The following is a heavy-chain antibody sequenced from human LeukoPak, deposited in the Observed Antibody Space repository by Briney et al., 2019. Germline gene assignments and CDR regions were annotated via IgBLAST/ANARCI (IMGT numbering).Heavy chain of an antibody. CDR3: ARAHYYDSSGPPPGDY. CDR2: IIPIFGTA. J-gene: IGHJ4*02. V-gene: IGHV1-69*05. Sequence: SVKVSCKASGGTFSSYAISWVRQAPGQGLEWMGRIIPIFGTANYAQKFQGRVTITTDESTSTAYMELSSLRSEDTAVYYCARAHYYDSSGPPPGDYWGQGTLVTVSS. CDR1: GGTFSSYA. D-gene: IGHD3-22*01.